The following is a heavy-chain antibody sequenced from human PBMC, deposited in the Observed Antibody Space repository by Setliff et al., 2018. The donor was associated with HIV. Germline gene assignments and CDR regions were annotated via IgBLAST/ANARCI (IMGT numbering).Heavy chain of an antibody. D-gene: IGHD2-15*01. V-gene: IGHV3-66*02. CDR3: ATRGRAYYLDTSGYFDS. Sequence: GESLKISCAASGFTVSRNYMSWVRQAPGKGLEWVSVIFSGGTTNYADSVKGRFTISRDNSQNTLFLQMDNLRPEDTAVYYCATRGRAYYLDTSGYFDSWGQGALVTVSS. CDR1: GFTVSRNY. CDR2: IFSGGTT. J-gene: IGHJ4*02.